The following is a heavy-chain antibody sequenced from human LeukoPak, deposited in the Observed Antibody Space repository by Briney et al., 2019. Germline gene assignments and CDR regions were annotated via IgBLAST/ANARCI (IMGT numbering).Heavy chain of an antibody. D-gene: IGHD3-3*01. CDR2: ISYDGSNK. CDR1: GFTFSSYA. Sequence: GGSLRLSCAASGFTFSSYAMHWVRQALGKGLEWVAVISYDGSNKYYADSVKGRFTISRDNSKNTLYLQMNSLRAEDTAVYYCARDRSYYDFWSGYYYYYGMDVWGQGTTVTVSS. CDR3: ARDRSYYDFWSGYYYYYGMDV. V-gene: IGHV3-30-3*01. J-gene: IGHJ6*02.